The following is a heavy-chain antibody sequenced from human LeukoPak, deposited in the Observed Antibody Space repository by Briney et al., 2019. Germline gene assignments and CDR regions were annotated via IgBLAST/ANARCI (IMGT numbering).Heavy chain of an antibody. CDR1: GFSFSSYA. CDR3: AKVWDWGIGSY. J-gene: IGHJ4*02. CDR2: ISGSGGST. Sequence: GGSLRLSCAASGFSFSSYAMSWVRQAPGKGLEWVSAISGSGGSTYYADSVKGRFSISRDNSKNTLYLQMNSLRAEDTAVYYCAKVWDWGIGSYWGQGTLVTVSS. V-gene: IGHV3-23*01. D-gene: IGHD3/OR15-3a*01.